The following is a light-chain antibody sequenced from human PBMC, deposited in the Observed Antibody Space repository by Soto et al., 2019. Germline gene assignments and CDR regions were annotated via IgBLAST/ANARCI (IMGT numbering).Light chain of an antibody. CDR3: NSYTSSSTLV. J-gene: IGLJ1*01. CDR1: SSDVGGYNY. Sequence: QSVLTQPASVSRSPGQSIPISCTGTSSDVGGYNYVSWYQQHPGKAPKLMIYDVSYRPSGVSNRFSGSKSGNTASLTISGLQAEDEADYYCNSYTSSSTLVFGSGTKVTVL. V-gene: IGLV2-14*01. CDR2: DVS.